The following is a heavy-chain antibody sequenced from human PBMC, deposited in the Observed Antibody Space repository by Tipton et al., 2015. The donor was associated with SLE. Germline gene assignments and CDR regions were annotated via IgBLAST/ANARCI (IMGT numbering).Heavy chain of an antibody. CDR3: ARHGNQDY. CDR1: GGSISSYY. Sequence: TLSLTCTVFGGSISSYYWTWIRQPPGKGLEWIGEITQSETTTYNPSLKSRVTISVDTSTNQFSLTLSSVTAADTAVYYCARHGNQDYWGQGTLVTVSS. J-gene: IGHJ4*02. V-gene: IGHV4-34*01. D-gene: IGHD4-23*01. CDR2: ITQSETT.